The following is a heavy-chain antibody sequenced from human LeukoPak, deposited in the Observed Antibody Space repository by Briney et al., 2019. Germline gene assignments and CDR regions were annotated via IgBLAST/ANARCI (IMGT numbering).Heavy chain of an antibody. D-gene: IGHD5-24*01. J-gene: IGHJ4*02. Sequence: GGSLRLSCAASGFTFSSYWMSWVRQAPGKGLEWVANIKRDGSEKYYVDSVKDRFTISRDNAKNSLYLQMNSLRAEDTAVYYCARAKEMATILTYWGQGTLVTVSS. CDR1: GFTFSSYW. V-gene: IGHV3-7*05. CDR3: ARAKEMATILTY. CDR2: IKRDGSEK.